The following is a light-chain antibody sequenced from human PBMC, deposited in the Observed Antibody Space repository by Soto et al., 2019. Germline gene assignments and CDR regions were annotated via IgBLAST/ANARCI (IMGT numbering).Light chain of an antibody. V-gene: IGKV1-39*01. CDR2: AAS. CDR3: QQSYILPRT. J-gene: IGKJ1*01. CDR1: QSISSY. Sequence: DIQMTQSPSSLSSAVGDRVTITCRASQSISSYLNWYQQKPGKAPKLLIYAASSLQSGVPSRFSGSGSGTDFTLTISRLQPEDFATYCCQQSYILPRTFGQGTKVEIK.